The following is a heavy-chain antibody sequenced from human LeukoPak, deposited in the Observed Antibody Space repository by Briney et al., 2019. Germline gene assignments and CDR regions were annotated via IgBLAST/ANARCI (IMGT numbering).Heavy chain of an antibody. Sequence: ASVKVSCKASGYTFTSYYMHWVRQAPGRGLEWMGIINPSGGSTSYAQKFQGRVTMTRDTSTSTVYMELSSLRSEDTAVYFCARGAYYYDSSGYYGGYWGQGTLVTVSS. CDR3: ARGAYYYDSSGYYGGY. J-gene: IGHJ4*02. D-gene: IGHD3-22*01. CDR2: INPSGGST. V-gene: IGHV1-46*01. CDR1: GYTFTSYY.